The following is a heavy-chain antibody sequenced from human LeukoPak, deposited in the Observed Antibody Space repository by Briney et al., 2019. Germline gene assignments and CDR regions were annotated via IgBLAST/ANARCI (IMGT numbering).Heavy chain of an antibody. J-gene: IGHJ5*02. D-gene: IGHD2-15*01. CDR1: GFTFSSYR. Sequence: PGGPLRLTCAASGFTFSSYRMNWVRQPPGQGLEWFASINSSGSYIYYADSVRARFTISRDNAKNSLYLQMTSLRADDTAVYYCARDGYCSGGSCYAPRFDPWGQGILVTVSS. CDR3: ARDGYCSGGSCYAPRFDP. V-gene: IGHV3-21*01. CDR2: INSSGSYI.